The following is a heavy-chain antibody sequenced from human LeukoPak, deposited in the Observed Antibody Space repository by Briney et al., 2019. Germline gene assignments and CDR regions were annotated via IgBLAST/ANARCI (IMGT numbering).Heavy chain of an antibody. CDR3: ARNFPIVATMGSDY. D-gene: IGHD5-12*01. Sequence: GASVKVSCKASGGTFSSYAISWVRQAPGQGLEWMGRIIPILGIANYAQMFQGRVTITADKSTSTAYMELSSLRSEDTAVYYCARNFPIVATMGSDYWGQGTLVTVSS. V-gene: IGHV1-69*04. J-gene: IGHJ4*02. CDR2: IIPILGIA. CDR1: GGTFSSYA.